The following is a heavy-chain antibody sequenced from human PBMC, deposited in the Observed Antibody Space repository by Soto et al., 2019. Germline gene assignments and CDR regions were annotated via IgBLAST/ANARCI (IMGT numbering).Heavy chain of an antibody. CDR1: GFTFRNAW. CDR3: PTKNQINRH. CDR2: IKSKTNGGTT. V-gene: IGHV3-15*01. J-gene: IGHJ4*02. Sequence: EVQLVESGGGLVKAGESLRVSCAASGFTFRNAWMSWVRQAPGRGLEWVGRIKSKTNGGTTDYAAPVKGRFSISRDDPKNTISLKINSIKTEDKDIYSCPTKNQINRHWGRGTLINVS.